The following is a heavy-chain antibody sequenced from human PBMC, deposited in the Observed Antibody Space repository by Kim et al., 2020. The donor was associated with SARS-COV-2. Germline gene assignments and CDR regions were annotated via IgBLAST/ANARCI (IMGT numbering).Heavy chain of an antibody. D-gene: IGHD6-19*01. CDR3: ASSYSSGWSYFDY. CDR1: GFTFSSYS. V-gene: IGHV3-21*01. CDR2: ISSSSSYI. Sequence: GGSLRLSCAASGFTFSSYSMNWVRQAPGKGLEWVSSISSSSSYIYYADSVKGRFTISRDNAKNSLYLQTNSLRAEDTAVYYCASSYSSGWSYFDYWGQGTLVTVSS. J-gene: IGHJ4*02.